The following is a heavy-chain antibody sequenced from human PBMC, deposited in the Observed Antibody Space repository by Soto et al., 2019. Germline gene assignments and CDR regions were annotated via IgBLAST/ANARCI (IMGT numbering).Heavy chain of an antibody. V-gene: IGHV1-8*01. CDR1: GYTFITYD. D-gene: IGHD1-1*01. CDR2: MNPSTGKA. CDR3: AGTKAHSGHSDCDG. J-gene: IGHJ4*02. Sequence: SVKSSCTSSGYTFITYDINWVRQAPGQGLEWMGWMNPSTGKAGYAQRFQGRVTMTRDNSISTAYLELSGLRSDDTAVYYSAGTKAHSGHSDCDGWGQ.